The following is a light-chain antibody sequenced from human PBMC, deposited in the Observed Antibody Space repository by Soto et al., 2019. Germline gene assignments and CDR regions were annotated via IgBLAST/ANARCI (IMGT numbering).Light chain of an antibody. Sequence: EIVLTQSPATLSLSPGERATLSCRASPSVTNYLAWYQQKPGQPPRLLIYGASTRATGIPARFSGSGSGTEFTLTISSLQSEDFAVYYCQQRSNWPPITFGQGTHWRL. V-gene: IGKV3-11*01. J-gene: IGKJ5*01. CDR3: QQRSNWPPIT. CDR2: GAS. CDR1: PSVTNY.